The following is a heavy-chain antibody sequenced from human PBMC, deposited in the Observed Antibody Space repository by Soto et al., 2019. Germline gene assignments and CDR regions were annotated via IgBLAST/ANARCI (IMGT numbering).Heavy chain of an antibody. CDR2: INHSGST. V-gene: IGHV4-34*01. J-gene: IGHJ4*02. Sequence: PSETLSLTCAVYGGSFSGYYWSWIRQPPGKGLEWIGEINHSGSTNYNPSLKSRVTISVDTSKNQFSLKLSSVTAADTAVYYCARGGRHRGSYVAVAGTGGFDYWGQGTLVTVSS. D-gene: IGHD6-19*01. CDR1: GGSFSGYY. CDR3: ARGGRHRGSYVAVAGTGGFDY.